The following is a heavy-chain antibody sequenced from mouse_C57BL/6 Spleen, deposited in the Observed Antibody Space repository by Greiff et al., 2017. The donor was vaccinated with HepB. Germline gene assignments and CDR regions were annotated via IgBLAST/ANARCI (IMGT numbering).Heavy chain of an antibody. CDR1: GYSITSGYD. V-gene: IGHV3-1*01. CDR2: ISYSGST. Sequence: EVKVVESGPGMVKPSQSLSLTCTVTGYSITSGYDWHWIRHFPGNKLEWMGYISYSGSTNYNPSLKSRISITHDTSKNHFFLKLNSVTTEDTATYYCASSYDGYYAWFAYWGQGTLVTVSA. CDR3: ASSYDGYYAWFAY. D-gene: IGHD2-3*01. J-gene: IGHJ3*01.